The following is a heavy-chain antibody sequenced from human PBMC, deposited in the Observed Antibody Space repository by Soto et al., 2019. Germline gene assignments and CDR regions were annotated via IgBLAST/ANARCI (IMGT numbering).Heavy chain of an antibody. J-gene: IGHJ1*01. D-gene: IGHD6-13*01. CDR1: GFTFDDYA. CDR2: ISWNSGSI. Sequence: PGGSLRLSCAASGFTFDDYAMHWVRQAPGKGLEWVSGISWNSGSIGYADSVKGRFTISRDNAKNSLYLQMNSLRAEDTALYYCAKDIRGIAAAGTTLQHWGQGTLVTVSS. CDR3: AKDIRGIAAAGTTLQH. V-gene: IGHV3-9*01.